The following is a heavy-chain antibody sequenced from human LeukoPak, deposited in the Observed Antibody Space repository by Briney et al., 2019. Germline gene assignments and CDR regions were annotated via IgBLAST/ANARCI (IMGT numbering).Heavy chain of an antibody. CDR3: ARDYSSSWYLSAEYFQH. CDR1: GGSISSYY. J-gene: IGHJ1*01. Sequence: SETLSLTCTVSGGSISSYYWSWIRQPPGKGLEWIGYIYYSGSTNYNPSLKSRVTISVDTSKNQFSLKLSSVTAADTAVYYCARDYSSSWYLSAEYFQHWGQGTLVTVSS. V-gene: IGHV4-59*12. CDR2: IYYSGST. D-gene: IGHD6-13*01.